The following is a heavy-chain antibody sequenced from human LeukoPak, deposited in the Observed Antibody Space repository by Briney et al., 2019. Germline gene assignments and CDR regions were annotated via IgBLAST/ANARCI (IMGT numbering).Heavy chain of an antibody. CDR1: GDSVSSNSAA. CDR3: AREGRDQWLTFFDY. Sequence: SQTLSLTCAISGDSVSSNSAAWNWIRQSPSRGLEWLGRTYYRSKWNYDYAVSVKSRITINPDTSKNQFSLQLNSVTPEDTAVYFCAREGRDQWLTFFDYWGQGTLVTVSS. J-gene: IGHJ4*02. D-gene: IGHD6-19*01. CDR2: TYYRSKWNY. V-gene: IGHV6-1*01.